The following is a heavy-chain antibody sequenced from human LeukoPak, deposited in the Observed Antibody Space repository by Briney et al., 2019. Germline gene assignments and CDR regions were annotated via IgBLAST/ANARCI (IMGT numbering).Heavy chain of an antibody. V-gene: IGHV3-11*04. D-gene: IGHD5-24*01. J-gene: IGHJ4*02. CDR1: GFTFSDYY. CDR3: ARDFHGPDY. Sequence: GGSLRLSCAASGFTFSDYYMNWIRQTPGKGLEWVSYISISGSTISYADSVKGRLTVSRDNAKKSLYLQMNSLRAEDTAVYYCARDFHGPDYWGQGTLVTVSS. CDR2: ISISGSTI.